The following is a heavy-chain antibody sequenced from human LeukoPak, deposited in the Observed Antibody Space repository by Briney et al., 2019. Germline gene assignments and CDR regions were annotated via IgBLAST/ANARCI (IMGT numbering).Heavy chain of an antibody. CDR2: IYTSGST. D-gene: IGHD1-26*01. V-gene: IGHV4-61*02. J-gene: IGHJ3*01. Sequence: SETLSLTCTVSGGSISSGSYYWSWVRQPAVKGLEWIGRIYTSGSTNYNPSLESRVTMSVDTSKKQFSLKLTSVTAADMAVYFCARQFLVGSTFHAFDLWGQGTRVTVSS. CDR1: GGSISSGSYY. CDR3: ARQFLVGSTFHAFDL.